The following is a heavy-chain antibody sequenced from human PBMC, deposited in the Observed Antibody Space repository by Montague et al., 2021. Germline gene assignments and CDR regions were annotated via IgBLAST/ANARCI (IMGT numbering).Heavy chain of an antibody. J-gene: IGHJ6*03. CDR1: RSLINRDYY. Sequence: SETLSLTCTVSRSLINRDYYWGWIRQPPGKGLEWMGSVSHGGRTYYNPSLKSRVTISVDTSNNHFSLKLSSVTAADTAMSYCARERDRYYYMDIWGKGTTVTVSS. CDR3: ARERDRYYYMDI. V-gene: IGHV4-38-2*02. CDR2: VSHGGRT.